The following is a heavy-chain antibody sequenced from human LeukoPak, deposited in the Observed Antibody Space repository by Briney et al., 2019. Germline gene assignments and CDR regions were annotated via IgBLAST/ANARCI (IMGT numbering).Heavy chain of an antibody. D-gene: IGHD2-15*01. J-gene: IGHJ3*02. Sequence: PSETLSLTCAVYGGSFSGYYWSWIRQPPGKGLEWIGEINHSGSTNYNPSLKSRVTISVDTSKNQFSLKLSSVTAADTAVYYCAITKWYAFDIWGQGTMVTVSS. CDR2: INHSGST. CDR3: AITKWYAFDI. CDR1: GGSFSGYY. V-gene: IGHV4-34*01.